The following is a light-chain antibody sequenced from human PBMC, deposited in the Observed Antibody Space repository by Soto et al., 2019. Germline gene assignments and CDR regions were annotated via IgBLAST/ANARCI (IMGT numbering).Light chain of an antibody. J-gene: IGKJ2*01. Sequence: DIQMTQSPSSLSASVGDRVTITCRASQRISTYLNWYQQKPGQAPKFLIHAASSLQSGVPSRFSGSGSGTDFTLTISSLQPEDFATYYCQQSYDSPTTFGQGTKLEIK. CDR2: AAS. CDR1: QRISTY. V-gene: IGKV1-39*01. CDR3: QQSYDSPTT.